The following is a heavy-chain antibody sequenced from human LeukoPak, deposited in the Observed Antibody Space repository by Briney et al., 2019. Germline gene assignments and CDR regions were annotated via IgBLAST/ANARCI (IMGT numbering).Heavy chain of an antibody. V-gene: IGHV4-61*02. CDR1: VGSISSGSDY. D-gene: IGHD3-22*01. CDR3: ARVTTGGYYNC. J-gene: IGHJ4*02. Sequence: SQTLSLPCTVSVGSISSGSDYWSWIRQPAGKGLEWIGRIYTSGSTNYNPSLKSRVTISVDTSKNQFSLKLTSVTAADTAVYYCARVTTGGYYNCWGQGTLVTVSS. CDR2: IYTSGST.